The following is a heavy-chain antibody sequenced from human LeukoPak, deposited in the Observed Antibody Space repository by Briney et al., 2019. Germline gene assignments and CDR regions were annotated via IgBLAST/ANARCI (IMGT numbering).Heavy chain of an antibody. D-gene: IGHD6-13*01. Sequence: GGSLRLSCAASGFTFSSYSMNWVRQAPGKGLEWVSSISSSSSYIYYADSVKGRFTISRDNAKNSLYLQMNSLRAEDTAVYYCAREGVSCTWSIHPVDNWGQGALVTVSS. CDR1: GFTFSSYS. J-gene: IGHJ4*02. CDR2: ISSSSSYI. V-gene: IGHV3-21*01. CDR3: AREGVSCTWSIHPVDN.